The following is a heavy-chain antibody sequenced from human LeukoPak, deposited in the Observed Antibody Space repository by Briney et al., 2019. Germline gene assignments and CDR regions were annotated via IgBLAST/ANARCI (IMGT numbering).Heavy chain of an antibody. Sequence: SVKVSCKASGGTFSSYAISWVRQAPGQGLEWMGGIIPIFGTANYAQKFQGRVTITADESTSTAYMELSSLRSEDTAVYYCARAYGRGDYGDLLPLDYWGQGTLVTVSS. CDR3: ARAYGRGDYGDLLPLDY. V-gene: IGHV1-69*13. J-gene: IGHJ4*02. CDR2: IIPIFGTA. D-gene: IGHD4-17*01. CDR1: GGTFSSYA.